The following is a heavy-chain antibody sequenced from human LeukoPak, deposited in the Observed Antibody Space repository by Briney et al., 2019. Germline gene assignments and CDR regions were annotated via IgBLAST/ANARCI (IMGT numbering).Heavy chain of an antibody. CDR3: ARIKYSGSFPYYYYGMDV. D-gene: IGHD1-26*01. J-gene: IGHJ6*02. V-gene: IGHV3-11*01. Sequence: GGSLRLSCAASGFTFSDYYMSWIRQAPGKGLEWVSYISSSGSTIYYADSVKGRFTISRDNAKNSLYLQMNSLRAEDTAVYYCARIKYSGSFPYYYYGMDVWGQGTTVTVSS. CDR2: ISSSGSTI. CDR1: GFTFSDYY.